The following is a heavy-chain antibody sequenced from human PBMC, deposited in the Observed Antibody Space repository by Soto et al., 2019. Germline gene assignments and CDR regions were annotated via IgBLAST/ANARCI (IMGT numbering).Heavy chain of an antibody. Sequence: PAEPLSLTCAISGAYISSSRDYWAWIRHPPGKGLEWIGNFYYTGITYYNQSLKGRVTISVATSKIQFSLKLTSVTAADTAVYHCATLGNFGSIAYWGQGTMVTVSS. CDR1: GAYISSSRDY. D-gene: IGHD3-10*01. J-gene: IGHJ4*02. V-gene: IGHV4-39*01. CDR3: ATLGNFGSIAY. CDR2: FYYTGIT.